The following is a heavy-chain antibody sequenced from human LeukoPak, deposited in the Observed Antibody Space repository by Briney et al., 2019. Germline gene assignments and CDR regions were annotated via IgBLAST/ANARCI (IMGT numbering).Heavy chain of an antibody. Sequence: SETLSLTCTVSGGSISSYYWSWIRQPPGKGLEWIGYIYASGSTNYNPSLKSRVTISIDTSKNQFSLKLSSVTAADTAMYYCARVGSTIFGVVTPYIDNWGQGTLVTVSS. CDR3: ARVGSTIFGVVTPYIDN. CDR2: IYASGST. D-gene: IGHD3-3*01. J-gene: IGHJ4*02. CDR1: GGSISSYY. V-gene: IGHV4-4*09.